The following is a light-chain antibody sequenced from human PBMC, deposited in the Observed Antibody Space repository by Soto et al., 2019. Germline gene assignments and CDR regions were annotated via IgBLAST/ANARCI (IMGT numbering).Light chain of an antibody. CDR2: GAS. CDR3: QQYDTSLT. J-gene: IGKJ4*01. V-gene: IGKV3-20*01. CDR1: QSVSSNF. Sequence: EIVLTQSPGTLSLSPGERATLSCRASQSVSSNFLAWYQQKPGQAPRLLIYGASSRATDIPDRFSGSGSGTDFTLTISRLEPEDFAVYYCQQYDTSLTVGGGTKVEIK.